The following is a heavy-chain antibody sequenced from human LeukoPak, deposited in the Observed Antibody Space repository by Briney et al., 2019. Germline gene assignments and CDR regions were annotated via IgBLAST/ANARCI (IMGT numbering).Heavy chain of an antibody. J-gene: IGHJ4*02. V-gene: IGHV3-7*03. CDR3: ARDKEVYYYASGGLGY. CDR2: IKQDGSEK. CDR1: GFTFSSYW. D-gene: IGHD3-10*01. Sequence: TGGSLRLSCAASGFTFSSYWMSWVRQAPGKGLEWVANIKQDGSEKYYVDSVKGRFTISRDNAKNSLYLQMNSLRAEDAAVYYCARDKEVYYYASGGLGYWGQGTLVTVSS.